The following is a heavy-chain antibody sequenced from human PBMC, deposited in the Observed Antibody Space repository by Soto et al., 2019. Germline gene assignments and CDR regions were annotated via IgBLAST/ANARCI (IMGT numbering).Heavy chain of an antibody. CDR3: TTPNMTQAN. V-gene: IGHV3-15*01. CDR1: GFTFSNAW. Sequence: PGGSLRLSCAASGFTFSNAWMSWVRQAPGKGLEWVGRIKIKTDGGTTDYAAPVKGRFTISRDDSKNTLYLQMNSLKTEDTAVYYCTTPNMTQANWGHGTLVTVSS. CDR2: IKIKTDGGTT. J-gene: IGHJ4*01.